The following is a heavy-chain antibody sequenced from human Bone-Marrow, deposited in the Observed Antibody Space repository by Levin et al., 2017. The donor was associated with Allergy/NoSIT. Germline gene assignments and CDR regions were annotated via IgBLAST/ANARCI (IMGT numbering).Heavy chain of an antibody. CDR3: ARDDGSGWYWEYFQH. CDR1: GFTFSSYA. D-gene: IGHD6-19*01. Sequence: LSLTCAASGFTFSSYAMHWVRQAPGKGLEWVAVISYDGSNKYYADSVKGRFTISRDNSKNTLYLQMNSLRAEDTAVYYCARDDGSGWYWEYFQHWGQGTLVTVSS. J-gene: IGHJ1*01. CDR2: ISYDGSNK. V-gene: IGHV3-30*04.